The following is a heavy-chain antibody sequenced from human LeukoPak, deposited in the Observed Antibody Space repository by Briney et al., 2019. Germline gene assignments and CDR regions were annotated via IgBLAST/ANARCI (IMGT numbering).Heavy chain of an antibody. CDR2: IIPILSIA. Sequence: SVKVSCKASGGTFTSYTISWVRQAPGQGLELMGRIIPILSIANYAQKFQGRVTITADKTTSTAYMELSSLRSEDTAAYYCARVGRYCSSTSCYRAWNWFDPWGQGTLVTVSS. D-gene: IGHD2-2*02. CDR3: ARVGRYCSSTSCYRAWNWFDP. CDR1: GGTFTSYT. V-gene: IGHV1-69*02. J-gene: IGHJ5*02.